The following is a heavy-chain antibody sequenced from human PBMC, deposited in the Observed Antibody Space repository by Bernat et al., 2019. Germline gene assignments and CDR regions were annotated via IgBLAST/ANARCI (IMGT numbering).Heavy chain of an antibody. J-gene: IGHJ3*02. CDR2: INPSGGST. Sequence: QVQLVQSGAEVKKPGASVKVSCKASGYTFTSYYMHWVRQAPGQGLEGMGIINPSGGSTSYAQKSQGRVPMTRDTSTSTVYMELSSLRSEDTAVYYCARDRWYYDSSGYSPDGAFDIWGQGTMVTVSS. V-gene: IGHV1-46*01. D-gene: IGHD3-22*01. CDR1: GYTFTSYY. CDR3: ARDRWYYDSSGYSPDGAFDI.